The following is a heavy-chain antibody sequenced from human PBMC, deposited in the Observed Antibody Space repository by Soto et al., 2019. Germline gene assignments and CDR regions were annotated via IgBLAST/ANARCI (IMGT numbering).Heavy chain of an antibody. CDR1: GGSFSGYY. CDR2: INHSGST. Sequence: SKTLSLTCAVYGGSFSGYYWSWIRQPPGKGLEWIGEINHSGSTNYNPSLKSRVTISVDTSKNQFSLKLSSVTAADTAVYYCARASRWLPYYYYGMDVWGQGTSVTVSS. J-gene: IGHJ6*02. D-gene: IGHD5-12*01. CDR3: ARASRWLPYYYYGMDV. V-gene: IGHV4-34*01.